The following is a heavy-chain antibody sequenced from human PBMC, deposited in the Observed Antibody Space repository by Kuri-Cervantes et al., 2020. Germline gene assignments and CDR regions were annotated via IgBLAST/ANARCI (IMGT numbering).Heavy chain of an antibody. CDR3: ARDRDYGDYHYYYGMDV. Sequence: GESLKISCAASGFTFSSYGMHWVRQAPGKGLEWVAVISYDGSNKYYADSVKGRFTISRDNAKNSLYLQMNSLRAEDTAVYYCARDRDYGDYHYYYGMDVWGQGTTVTVSS. J-gene: IGHJ6*02. CDR2: ISYDGSNK. D-gene: IGHD4-17*01. CDR1: GFTFSSYG. V-gene: IGHV3-30*03.